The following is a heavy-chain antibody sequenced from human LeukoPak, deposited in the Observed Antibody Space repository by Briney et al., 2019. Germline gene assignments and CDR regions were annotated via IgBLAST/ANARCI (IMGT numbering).Heavy chain of an antibody. Sequence: PSQTLSLTCAVSGDSISSGGYSWSWTRQPPGKGLEWIGYIYHSGSTYYNPSLKSRVTISVDRSKNQFSLKLSSVTAADTAVYYRASRQLWSDYYYYGMDVWGKGTTVTVSS. CDR2: IYHSGST. V-gene: IGHV4-30-2*01. J-gene: IGHJ6*04. D-gene: IGHD5-18*01. CDR3: ASRQLWSDYYYYGMDV. CDR1: GDSISSGGYS.